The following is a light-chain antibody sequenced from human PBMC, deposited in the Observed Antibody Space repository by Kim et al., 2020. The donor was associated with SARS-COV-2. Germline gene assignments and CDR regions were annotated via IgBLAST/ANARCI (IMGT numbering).Light chain of an antibody. CDR2: ANS. CDR3: AAWDDSLTGLV. CDR1: RSNIGKYT. Sequence: GQRVIISCSGSRSNIGKYTVNWYQHLPGAAPKLLIYANSQRPSGVPDRFSGSKSGTSASLAISGLQSEDEADYYCAAWDDSLTGLVFGGGTQLTVL. J-gene: IGLJ2*01. V-gene: IGLV1-44*01.